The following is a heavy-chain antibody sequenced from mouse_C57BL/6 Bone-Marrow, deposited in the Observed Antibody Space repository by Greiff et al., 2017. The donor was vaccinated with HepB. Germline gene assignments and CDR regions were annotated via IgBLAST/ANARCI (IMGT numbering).Heavy chain of an antibody. V-gene: IGHV1-64*01. Sequence: VQLQQPGAELVKPGASVKLSCKASGYNFTSYWMHWVKQRPGQGLEWIGMIHPNSGSTKYNEKFKSKATLTVDKSSSTAYMQLSSLTSEDSAVYYCATYYYGGSYLYFDVWGTGATVTVSS. D-gene: IGHD1-1*01. CDR1: GYNFTSYW. CDR2: IHPNSGST. J-gene: IGHJ1*03. CDR3: ATYYYGGSYLYFDV.